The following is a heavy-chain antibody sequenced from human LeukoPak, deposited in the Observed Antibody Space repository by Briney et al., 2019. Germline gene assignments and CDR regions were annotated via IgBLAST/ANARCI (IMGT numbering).Heavy chain of an antibody. J-gene: IGHJ3*02. Sequence: GASVKVSCKVSGYTLSEMSMHWVRQAPGEEPEWMGGFDPGDVNTVYAPKFQGRVTMTDVTSTDTAYMELRSLRSDDTAVYYCARTNRAGASDIWGQGTLVTVSS. V-gene: IGHV1-24*01. CDR2: FDPGDVNT. CDR1: GYTLSEMS. CDR3: ARTNRAGASDI. D-gene: IGHD1/OR15-1a*01.